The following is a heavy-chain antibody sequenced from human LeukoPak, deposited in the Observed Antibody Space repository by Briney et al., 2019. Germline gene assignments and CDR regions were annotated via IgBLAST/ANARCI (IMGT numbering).Heavy chain of an antibody. V-gene: IGHV1-18*01. CDR2: ISTYNGNT. CDR1: GGTFSSYP. J-gene: IGHJ4*02. D-gene: IGHD4-17*01. CDR3: ARGDDYGDYWGLY. Sequence: ASVKVSCKASGGTFSSYPFTWVRQAPGQGLEWMGRISTYNGNTNYAQKLQGRVTMTTDTSTSTAYMELRSLISDDAAVYYCARGDDYGDYWGLYWGQGTLVTVSS.